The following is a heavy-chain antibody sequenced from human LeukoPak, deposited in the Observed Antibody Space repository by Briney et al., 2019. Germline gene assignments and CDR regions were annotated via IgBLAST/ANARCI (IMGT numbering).Heavy chain of an antibody. D-gene: IGHD1-14*01. J-gene: IGHJ4*02. CDR3: ARGLNRGPKSRGYFDY. CDR2: INHSGST. Sequence: GSLRLSCATSGFTFTSHAMTWVRQAPGKGLEWIGEINHSGSTNYNPSLKSRVTISVDTSKNQFSLKLSSVTAADTAVYYCARGLNRGPKSRGYFDYWGQGTLVTVSS. CDR1: GFTFTSHA. V-gene: IGHV4-34*01.